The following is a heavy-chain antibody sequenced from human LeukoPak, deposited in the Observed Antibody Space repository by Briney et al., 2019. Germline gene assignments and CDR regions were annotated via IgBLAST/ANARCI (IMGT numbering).Heavy chain of an antibody. V-gene: IGHV4-59*01. J-gene: IGHJ6*02. CDR1: GGSISSYY. D-gene: IGHD4-17*01. CDR3: ARDPGLRRYGMDV. CDR2: IYYSGST. Sequence: SETLSLTCTVSGGSISSYYWSWIRQPPGKGLEWIGYIYYSGSTNYNPSLKSRVTIPLDTSKNQFSLKLSSVTAADTAVYYCARDPGLRRYGMDVWGQGTTVTVSS.